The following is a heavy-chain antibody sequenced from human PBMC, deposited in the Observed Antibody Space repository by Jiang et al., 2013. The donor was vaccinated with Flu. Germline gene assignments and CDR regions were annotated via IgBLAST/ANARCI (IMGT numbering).Heavy chain of an antibody. Sequence: LLKPSETLSLTCTVSGGSVSSGSYYWSWIRQPPGKGLEWIGYIFYSGSTNYNPFLKSRVTISVDTSKNQFSLKLSSVTAADTAVYYCARAGYYGSGSYLGYWGQGTLVTVSS. V-gene: IGHV4-61*01. CDR3: ARAGYYGSGSYLGY. D-gene: IGHD3-10*01. CDR2: IFYSGST. CDR1: GGSVSSGSYY. J-gene: IGHJ4*02.